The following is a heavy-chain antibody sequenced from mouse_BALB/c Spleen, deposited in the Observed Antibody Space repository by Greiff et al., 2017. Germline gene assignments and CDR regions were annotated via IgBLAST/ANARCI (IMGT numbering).Heavy chain of an antibody. D-gene: IGHD1-1*02. CDR1: GFTFSSYA. CDR2: ISSGGSYT. V-gene: IGHV5-9-4*01. Sequence: EVNVVESGGGLVKPGGSLKLSCAASGFTFSSYAMSWVRQSPEKRLEWVAEISSGGSYTYYPDTVTGRFTISRDNAKNTLYLEMSSLRSEDTAMYYCARVENYGYFDYWGQGTTLTVSS. CDR3: ARVENYGYFDY. J-gene: IGHJ2*01.